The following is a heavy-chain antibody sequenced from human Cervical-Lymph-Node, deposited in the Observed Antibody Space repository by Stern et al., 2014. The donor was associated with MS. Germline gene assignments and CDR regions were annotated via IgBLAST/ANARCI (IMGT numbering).Heavy chain of an antibody. J-gene: IGHJ6*02. D-gene: IGHD2-2*01. CDR1: GFTFNNYA. Sequence: VQLVQSGGGVVQPGRSLRLSCAASGFTFNNYAMHWVRQAPGKGLEWVAVMWFDGSNEYYADSVKGRFTISRDNSKNTVFLQMNRLRADDTAVYHCAKSVVAAVYYGMDVWGQGTTVTVSS. V-gene: IGHV3-33*06. CDR3: AKSVVAAVYYGMDV. CDR2: MWFDGSNE.